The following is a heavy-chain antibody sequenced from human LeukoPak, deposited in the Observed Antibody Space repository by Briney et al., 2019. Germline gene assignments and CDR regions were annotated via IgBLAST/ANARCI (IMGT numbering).Heavy chain of an antibody. Sequence: GGSLRLSCAASGFTFSSYTMSWVRQAPGKGLEWVSSISSSSSYIYYADSVKGRFTISRDNAKNSLYLQMSSLRAEDTAVYYCALSPYDSSGYSNYWGQGTLVTVSS. V-gene: IGHV3-21*01. CDR2: ISSSSSYI. CDR1: GFTFSSYT. J-gene: IGHJ4*02. D-gene: IGHD3-22*01. CDR3: ALSPYDSSGYSNY.